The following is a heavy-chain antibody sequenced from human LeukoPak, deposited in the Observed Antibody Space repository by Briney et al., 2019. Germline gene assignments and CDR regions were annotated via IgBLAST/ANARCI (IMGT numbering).Heavy chain of an antibody. CDR3: ARGRVYYYYYMDV. CDR2: ISTYNGHT. V-gene: IGHV1-18*01. Sequence: GASVKVSCKASGYTFINYGISWVRQAPGQGLEGRGWISTYNGHTKNAQKLQGRVTMTTDTSTSTAYMELRSLRSDDTAEYYCARGRVYYYYYMDVWGKGTTVTVSS. J-gene: IGHJ6*03. CDR1: GYTFINYG.